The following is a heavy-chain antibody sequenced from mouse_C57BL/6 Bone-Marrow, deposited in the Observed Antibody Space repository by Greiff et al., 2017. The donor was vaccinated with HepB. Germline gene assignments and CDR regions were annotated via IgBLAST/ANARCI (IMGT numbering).Heavy chain of an antibody. V-gene: IGHV15-2*01. J-gene: IGHJ1*03. Sequence: VKLQESGSELRSPGSSVKLSCKDFDSEVFPIAYMSWVRQKPGHGFEWIGGILPSIGRTIYGEKFEDKATLDADTLSNTAYLELNSLTSEDSAIYYCARLDYYGSSYWYFDVWGTGTTVTVSS. CDR3: ARLDYYGSSYWYFDV. CDR2: ILPSIGRT. D-gene: IGHD1-1*01. CDR1: DSEVFPIAY.